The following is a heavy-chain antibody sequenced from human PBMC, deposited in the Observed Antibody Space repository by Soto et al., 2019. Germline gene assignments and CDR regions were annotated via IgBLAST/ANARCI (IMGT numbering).Heavy chain of an antibody. CDR1: GYIFTSYY. D-gene: IGHD2-21*02. V-gene: IGHV1-69*13. CDR3: ARVSLTAILFDAFEI. CDR2: IIPIFGTA. J-gene: IGHJ3*02. Sequence: GASVKVSCKASGYIFTSYYIHWVRQAPGQGLEWMGGIIPIFGTANYAQKFQGRVTITADESTSTAYMELSSLRSEDTAVYYCARVSLTAILFDAFEIWGQGTMVPVSS.